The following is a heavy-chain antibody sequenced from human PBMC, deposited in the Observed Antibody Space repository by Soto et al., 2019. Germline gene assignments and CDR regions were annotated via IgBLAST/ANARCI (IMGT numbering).Heavy chain of an antibody. J-gene: IGHJ3*02. D-gene: IGHD3-16*02. Sequence: SGGSLRVSCAASGFTFSDYYLSWIRQAPGKGLEWVSYISSSGSTIYYADSVKGRFTISRDNAKNSLNLQMNSLRAEDTAVYYCARDPGDWGSYRYQQGVDDAFDICGEVTIVTV. V-gene: IGHV3-11*01. CDR2: ISSSGSTI. CDR3: ARDPGDWGSYRYQQGVDDAFDI. CDR1: GFTFSDYY.